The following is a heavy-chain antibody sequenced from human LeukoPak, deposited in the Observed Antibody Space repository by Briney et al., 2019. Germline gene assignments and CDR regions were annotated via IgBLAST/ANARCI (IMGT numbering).Heavy chain of an antibody. J-gene: IGHJ5*02. CDR1: GFIFSNYW. V-gene: IGHV3-7*04. D-gene: IGHD3-16*01. CDR2: IKQDGSEK. Sequence: GGSLRFSCSASGFIFSNYWMTWVRQAPGKGLEWVANIKQDGSEKYYVDSVKGRFTISRDNAKKSLYLQMNSLRAEDTAVYFCARDMIILQSWGQGTLVTVSS. CDR3: ARDMIILQS.